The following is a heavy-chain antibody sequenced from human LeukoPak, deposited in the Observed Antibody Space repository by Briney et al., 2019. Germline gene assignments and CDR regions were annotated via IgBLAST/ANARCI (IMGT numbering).Heavy chain of an antibody. J-gene: IGHJ3*02. Sequence: GGSLRLSCAASGFTFSSYAMHWVRQAPGKGLEWGAVIADEGSNKYYADSVKGRFTISRDNSKNTLYLQINSLTAEDTAVYYCAREGVKIVVVAGAFDIWGPGTMVTVSS. D-gene: IGHD3-22*01. CDR1: GFTFSSYA. CDR2: IADEGSNK. CDR3: AREGVKIVVVAGAFDI. V-gene: IGHV3-30*01.